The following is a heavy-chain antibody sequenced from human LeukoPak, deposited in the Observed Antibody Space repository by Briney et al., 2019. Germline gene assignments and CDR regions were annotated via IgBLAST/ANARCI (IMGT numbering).Heavy chain of an antibody. Sequence: SETLSLTCTVSGYSISSGYYWGWIRQPPGKGLEWIGSIYHSGSTYYNPSLKSRVTISVDTSKNQFSLKLSSVTAADTAVYYCARNYGSGSYYNVHDAFDIWGQGTVVTVSS. D-gene: IGHD3-10*01. CDR2: IYHSGST. V-gene: IGHV4-38-2*02. J-gene: IGHJ3*02. CDR3: ARNYGSGSYYNVHDAFDI. CDR1: GYSISSGYY.